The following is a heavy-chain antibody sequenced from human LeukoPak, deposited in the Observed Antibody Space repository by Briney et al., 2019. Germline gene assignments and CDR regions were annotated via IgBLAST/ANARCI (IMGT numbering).Heavy chain of an antibody. Sequence: SETLSLTCTVSGGSISSYYWSWIRQPPGKGLEWIGDIHYSGSTNYNPSLKSRVTKSVDTSKNQFSLKLSSVTAADTAVYYCARRYYYGSGSYAFDIWGQGTMVTVSS. D-gene: IGHD3-10*01. CDR2: IHYSGST. J-gene: IGHJ3*02. CDR1: GGSISSYY. V-gene: IGHV4-59*08. CDR3: ARRYYYGSGSYAFDI.